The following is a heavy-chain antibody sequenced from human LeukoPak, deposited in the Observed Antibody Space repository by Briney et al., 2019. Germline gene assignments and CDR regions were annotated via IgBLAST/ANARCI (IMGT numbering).Heavy chain of an antibody. Sequence: SETLSLTCAVSGGSISSSNWYSWVRQPPGKGLEWIGEIYHSGSTNYNPSLKSRVTISVDKSKNRFSLKLSSVTAADTAVYYCARNWNDGRFDYWGQGTLVTVSS. CDR2: IYHSGST. V-gene: IGHV4-4*02. J-gene: IGHJ4*02. D-gene: IGHD1-1*01. CDR1: GGSISSSNW. CDR3: ARNWNDGRFDY.